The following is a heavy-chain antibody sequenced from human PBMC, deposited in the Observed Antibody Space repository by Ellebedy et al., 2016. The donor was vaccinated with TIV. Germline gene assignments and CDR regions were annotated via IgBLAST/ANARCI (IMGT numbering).Heavy chain of an antibody. Sequence: GESLKISXTGSGFAFHIFGFNWIRQAPGKGLEWVGRINRKSDGGTTDYAAAVKGRFTMSRDDSKNTLYLQMNSLKSEDTAVYYCTTEPHLYYDSSGTVDYWGQGTLVIVSS. D-gene: IGHD3-22*01. V-gene: IGHV3-15*07. J-gene: IGHJ4*02. CDR1: GFAFHIFG. CDR2: INRKSDGGTT. CDR3: TTEPHLYYDSSGTVDY.